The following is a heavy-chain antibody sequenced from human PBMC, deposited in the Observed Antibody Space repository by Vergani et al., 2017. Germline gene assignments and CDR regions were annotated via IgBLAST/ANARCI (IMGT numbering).Heavy chain of an antibody. CDR1: GFTFSSYS. CDR2: ISSSSSTI. D-gene: IGHD6-13*01. Sequence: EVQLVESGGGLVQPGGSLRLSCAASGFTFSSYSMNWVRQAPGKGLEWGSYISSSSSTIYYADSVKGPFTISRDNAKNSLYLQMNSLRAEDTAVYYCASWQQLVPVRVGYWGPGTLVTVSS. CDR3: ASWQQLVPVRVGY. J-gene: IGHJ4*02. V-gene: IGHV3-48*01.